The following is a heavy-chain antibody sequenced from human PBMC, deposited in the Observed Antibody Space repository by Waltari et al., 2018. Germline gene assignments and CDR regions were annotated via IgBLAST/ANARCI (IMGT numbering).Heavy chain of an antibody. V-gene: IGHV4-61*02. D-gene: IGHD4-17*01. J-gene: IGHJ4*02. CDR2: IYHSGST. Sequence: QVQLQESGPGLVKPSQTLSLTCTVSGGSISRGSYYWSWIRQPAGKGLEWIGRIYHSGSTYYNPALKSRVTISVDTSKNQFSLKLSSVTAADTAVYYCARLATVTVDYWGQGTLVTVSS. CDR1: GGSISRGSYY. CDR3: ARLATVTVDY.